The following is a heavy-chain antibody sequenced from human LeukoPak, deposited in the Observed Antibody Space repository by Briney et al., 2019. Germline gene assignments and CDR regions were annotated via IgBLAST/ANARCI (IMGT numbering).Heavy chain of an antibody. V-gene: IGHV1-2*06. CDR3: ATAGLWSTQYWFDP. D-gene: IGHD5-18*01. CDR2: INPNSGGT. J-gene: IGHJ5*02. Sequence: ASVKDSCKASGYTFTGYYMHWVRQAPGQGLEWMGRINPNSGGTNYAQKFQGRVTMTRDTSISTAYMELSRLRSDDTAVYYCATAGLWSTQYWFDPWGQGTLVTVSS. CDR1: GYTFTGYY.